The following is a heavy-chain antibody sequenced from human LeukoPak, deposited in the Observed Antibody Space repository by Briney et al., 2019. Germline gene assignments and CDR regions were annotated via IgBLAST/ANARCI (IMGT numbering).Heavy chain of an antibody. Sequence: GESLKIPCKGSGYNFISYWIGWVRQMPGKGLEWMGIIYPHDSETRYSPSFQGQVTISADKSISTAYLQWSSLKASATGTYYCARLSTSSSPWFDPWGQGTLVTVSS. V-gene: IGHV5-51*01. J-gene: IGHJ5*02. CDR2: IYPHDSET. CDR3: ARLSTSSSPWFDP. CDR1: GYNFISYW. D-gene: IGHD2-2*01.